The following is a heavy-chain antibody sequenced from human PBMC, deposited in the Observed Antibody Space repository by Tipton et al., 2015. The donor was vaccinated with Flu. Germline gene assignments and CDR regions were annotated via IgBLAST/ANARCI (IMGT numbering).Heavy chain of an antibody. CDR2: ISNSGSTI. CDR1: GFTFSDYY. Sequence: GSLRLSCAASGFTFSDYYMSWIRQAPGKGLEWVAHISNSGSTINYADSVKDRFTISRDNAENSLFLQMNSLRVEDTAVYYCARDGGQWLGHFDYWGQGTLVTVSS. CDR3: ARDGGQWLGHFDY. D-gene: IGHD6-19*01. V-gene: IGHV3-11*04. J-gene: IGHJ4*02.